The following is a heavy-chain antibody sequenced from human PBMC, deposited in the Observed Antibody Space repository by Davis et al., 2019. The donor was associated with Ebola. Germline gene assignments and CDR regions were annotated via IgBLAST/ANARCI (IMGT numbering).Heavy chain of an antibody. CDR3: ARDPIKHCTGGVCQGGVDY. CDR2: ISAYNGNT. J-gene: IGHJ4*02. D-gene: IGHD2-8*02. V-gene: IGHV1-18*01. CDR1: GYTFTSYA. Sequence: ASVKVSCKASGYTFTSYAMHWVRQAPGQRLEWMGWISAYNGNTNYAQKLQGRVTMTTDTSTSTAYMELRSLRSDDTAVYYCARDPIKHCTGGVCQGGVDYWGQGTLVTVSS.